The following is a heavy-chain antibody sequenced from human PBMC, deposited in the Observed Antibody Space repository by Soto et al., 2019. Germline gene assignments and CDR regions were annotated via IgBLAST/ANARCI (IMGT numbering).Heavy chain of an antibody. J-gene: IGHJ4*02. Sequence: PSETLSLTCTVSGGSISGSSYYWGWIRQPPGKGLECIGSVHYSGSTDYNPSLKSRVTISVDTSKNQFSLKLTSVTAADTAVYFCASFSGATYGDYGGGINYWGQGTLLTVSS. CDR2: VHYSGST. D-gene: IGHD4-17*01. V-gene: IGHV4-39*01. CDR3: ASFSGATYGDYGGGINY. CDR1: GGSISGSSYY.